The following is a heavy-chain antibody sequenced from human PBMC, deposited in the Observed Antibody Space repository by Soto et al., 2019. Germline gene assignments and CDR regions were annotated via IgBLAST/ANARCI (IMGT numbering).Heavy chain of an antibody. CDR2: ISYDGSNK. D-gene: IGHD4-17*01. J-gene: IGHJ4*02. Sequence: GGSLRLSCAASGFTFSSYGMHWVRQAPGKGLEWVAVISYDGSNKYYADSVKGRFTISRDNSKNTLYLQMNSLRAEDTAVYYCAKGPRYGDYRRWGQGTLVTVSS. CDR3: AKGPRYGDYRR. CDR1: GFTFSSYG. V-gene: IGHV3-30*18.